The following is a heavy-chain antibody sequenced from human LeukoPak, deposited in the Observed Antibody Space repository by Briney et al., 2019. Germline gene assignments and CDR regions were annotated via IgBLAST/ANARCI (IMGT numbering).Heavy chain of an antibody. V-gene: IGHV1-69*05. D-gene: IGHD2-2*01. Sequence: SVKVSCKASGGTFSSYAISWVRQAPGQGLEWMGGIIPIFGTANYAQKFQGRVTITTDESTSTAYMELSSLRSEDTAVYYCARAADSYCSSTSCYPWRNWFDPWGQGTLVTVSS. CDR2: IIPIFGTA. CDR3: ARAADSYCSSTSCYPWRNWFDP. J-gene: IGHJ5*02. CDR1: GGTFSSYA.